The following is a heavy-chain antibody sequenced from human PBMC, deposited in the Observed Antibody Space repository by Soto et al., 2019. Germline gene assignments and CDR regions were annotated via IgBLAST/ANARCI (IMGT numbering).Heavy chain of an antibody. D-gene: IGHD2-8*02. Sequence: ASVKVSCKASGYTFTSYAMHWVRQAPGQRLEWMGWINAGNGNTKYSQKFQGRVTITRDTSASTAYMELSSLRSEDTAVYYCARDRSTLEVSDYDPWGQGTLVTVSS. CDR1: GYTFTSYA. CDR2: INAGNGNT. V-gene: IGHV1-3*01. CDR3: ARDRSTLEVSDYDP. J-gene: IGHJ5*02.